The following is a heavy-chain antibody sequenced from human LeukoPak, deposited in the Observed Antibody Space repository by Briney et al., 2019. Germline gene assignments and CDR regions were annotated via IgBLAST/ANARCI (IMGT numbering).Heavy chain of an antibody. V-gene: IGHV3-30*04. CDR3: ARDAKGFGELLILYYMDV. CDR1: GFSVSSYA. Sequence: GGSLRLTCAASGFSVSSYAMHWVRQAQGKGLEWVAVISYDGSNKYYGDSVKGRFTISRDNSKNTLYLQMNSLRAEDTAVYHCARDAKGFGELLILYYMDVWGKGTTVTVSS. J-gene: IGHJ6*03. D-gene: IGHD3-10*01. CDR2: ISYDGSNK.